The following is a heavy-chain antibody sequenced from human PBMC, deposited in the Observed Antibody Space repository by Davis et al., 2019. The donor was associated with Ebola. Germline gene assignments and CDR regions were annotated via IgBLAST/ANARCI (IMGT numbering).Heavy chain of an antibody. V-gene: IGHV3-23*01. CDR1: GFTFSSYA. CDR3: AKDGEITMIVDPGY. J-gene: IGHJ4*02. CDR2: ISGSGGST. D-gene: IGHD3-22*01. Sequence: GGSLRLSCAASGFTFSSYAMSWVRQAPGKGLEWVSVISGSGGSTYYADSVKGRFTISRDNSKNTLYLQMNSLRAEDTAVYYCAKDGEITMIVDPGYWGQGTLVTVSS.